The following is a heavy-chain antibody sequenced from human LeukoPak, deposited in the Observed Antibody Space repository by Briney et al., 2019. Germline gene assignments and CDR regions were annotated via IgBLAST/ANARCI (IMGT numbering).Heavy chain of an antibody. V-gene: IGHV1-69*13. CDR2: IIPIFGTA. D-gene: IGHD6-13*01. CDR3: ARGRRLAAAGGSFDY. J-gene: IGHJ4*02. CDR1: GGTFSSYA. Sequence: ASVKVSCKASGGTFSSYAISWVRQAPGQGLEWMGGIIPIFGTANYAQKFQGRVTITADESTSTAYMELSSLRSEDTAVYYCARGRRLAAAGGSFDYWGQGTLVTVSP.